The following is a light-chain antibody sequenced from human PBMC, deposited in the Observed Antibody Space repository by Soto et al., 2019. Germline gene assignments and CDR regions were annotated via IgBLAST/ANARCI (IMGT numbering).Light chain of an antibody. CDR3: SSLTSGSTRV. J-gene: IGLJ1*01. Sequence: QSVLTQPASVSGSPGQSITISCTGTSSDVGGYDYVSWYQQHPDKAPKLIIYEVTDRPSGVSSRFSGSKSGNTASLTISGLQAEDEADYYCSSLTSGSTRVFGNGTKATVL. CDR2: EVT. V-gene: IGLV2-14*01. CDR1: SSDVGGYDY.